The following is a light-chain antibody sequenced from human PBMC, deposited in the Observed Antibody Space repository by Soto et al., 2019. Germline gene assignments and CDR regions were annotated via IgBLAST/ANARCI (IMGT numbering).Light chain of an antibody. J-gene: IGLJ1*01. CDR2: DVS. V-gene: IGLV2-11*01. CDR1: SSDVGGYNY. Sequence: QSVLTQPRSVSGSPGQSVTISCTGTSSDVGGYNYVSWYQQHPGKAPKLMIYDVSKRPSGVPDRFSGSKSGNTASLTISGLQAEDEADYFCCSSAPESTYVFGTGTKLTVL. CDR3: CSSAPESTYV.